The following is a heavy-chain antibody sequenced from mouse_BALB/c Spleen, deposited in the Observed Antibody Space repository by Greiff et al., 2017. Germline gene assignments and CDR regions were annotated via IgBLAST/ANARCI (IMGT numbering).Heavy chain of an antibody. Sequence: VHVKQSGPELVKPGASVKISCKASGYSFTGYFMNWVMQSHGKSLEWIGRINPYNGDTFYNQKFKGKATLTVDKSSSTAHMELRSLASEDSAVYYCARSLEDYAMDYWGQGTSVTVSS. CDR1: GYSFTGYF. J-gene: IGHJ4*01. CDR3: ARSLEDYAMDY. CDR2: INPYNGDT. V-gene: IGHV1-20*02.